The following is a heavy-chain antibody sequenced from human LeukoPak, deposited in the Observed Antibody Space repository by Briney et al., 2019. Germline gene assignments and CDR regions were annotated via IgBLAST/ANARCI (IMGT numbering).Heavy chain of an antibody. J-gene: IGHJ4*02. Sequence: ASVTVSCKASGYTFTGYYMHWVRQAPGQGLEWMGWINPNSGGTNYAQRFQGRVTMTRDTAISTAYMELSRLRSDDTAVYYCARSWEQSIDYWGQGTLVTVSS. V-gene: IGHV1-2*02. CDR2: INPNSGGT. CDR3: ARSWEQSIDY. CDR1: GYTFTGYY. D-gene: IGHD1-26*01.